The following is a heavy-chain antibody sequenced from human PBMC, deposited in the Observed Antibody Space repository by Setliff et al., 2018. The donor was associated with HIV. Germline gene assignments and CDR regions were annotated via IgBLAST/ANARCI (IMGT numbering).Heavy chain of an antibody. V-gene: IGHV3-7*01. CDR1: GFTFSSYE. CDR2: IRQDGSEE. CDR3: ARDRDGATMVRGVIIRGGFDY. Sequence: GSLRLSCAASGFTFSSYEMNWVRQAPGKGLEWVANIRQDGSEEYYAHSLRGRFTISRDNAKNSLYLQMNSLRAEDTAVYYCARDRDGATMVRGVIIRGGFDYWGQGTLVTVSS. J-gene: IGHJ4*02. D-gene: IGHD3-10*01.